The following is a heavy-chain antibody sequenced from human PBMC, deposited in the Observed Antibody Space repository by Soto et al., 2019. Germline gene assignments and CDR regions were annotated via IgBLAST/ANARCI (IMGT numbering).Heavy chain of an antibody. J-gene: IGHJ3*02. CDR3: ARDRVTIFGVVPNAFDI. CDR2: IWYDGSNK. D-gene: IGHD3-3*01. CDR1: GFTFSSYG. V-gene: IGHV3-33*01. Sequence: QVQLVESGGGVVQPGRSLRLSCAASGFTFSSYGMHWVRQAPGKGLEWVAVIWYDGSNKYYADSVKGRFTISRDNSKNTLYLHMNSLRAEDTAVYYCARDRVTIFGVVPNAFDIWGQGTMVTVSS.